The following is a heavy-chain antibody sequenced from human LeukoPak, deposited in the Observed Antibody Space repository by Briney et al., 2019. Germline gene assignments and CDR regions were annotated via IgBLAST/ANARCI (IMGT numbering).Heavy chain of an antibody. J-gene: IGHJ4*02. D-gene: IGHD4-17*01. CDR3: AKDRMTTVSNYFDY. Sequence: GGSLRLSCVASGFTLSRYWMSWVRQAPGKGLEWVAFIRYDGSNKYYADSVKGRFTISRDNSKNTLYLQMNSLRAEDTAVYYCAKDRMTTVSNYFDYWGQGTLVTVSS. CDR1: GFTLSRYW. V-gene: IGHV3-30*02. CDR2: IRYDGSNK.